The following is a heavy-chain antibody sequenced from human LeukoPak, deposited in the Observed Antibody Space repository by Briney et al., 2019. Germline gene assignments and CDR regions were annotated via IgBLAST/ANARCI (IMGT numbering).Heavy chain of an antibody. Sequence: SQTLSLTCTVSGGSISSGDYYWSWIRQPPGKGLEWIGYIYYSGSTYYNPSLKSRVTISVDTSKNQFSLKLSSVTAADTAVYYCATIEVAAGLSQAYYYYGMDVWGQGTTVTVSS. CDR2: IYYSGST. D-gene: IGHD6-13*01. V-gene: IGHV4-30-4*01. CDR3: ATIEVAAGLSQAYYYYGMDV. J-gene: IGHJ6*02. CDR1: GGSISSGDYY.